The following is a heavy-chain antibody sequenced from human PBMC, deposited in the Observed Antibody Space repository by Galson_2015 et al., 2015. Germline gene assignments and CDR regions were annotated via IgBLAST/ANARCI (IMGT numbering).Heavy chain of an antibody. CDR2: LLPIYGTP. Sequence: SVKVSCKASGGTLSIFAISWVRQAPGQRLEWMGGLLPIYGTPNYAQKFQGRVTITADESTSTAYMELSSLTSEDTAVFYCATSNADVYCSGGSCYLDSWGQGTLVTVSS. V-gene: IGHV1-69*13. CDR3: ATSNADVYCSGGSCYLDS. D-gene: IGHD2-15*01. CDR1: GGTLSIFA. J-gene: IGHJ4*02.